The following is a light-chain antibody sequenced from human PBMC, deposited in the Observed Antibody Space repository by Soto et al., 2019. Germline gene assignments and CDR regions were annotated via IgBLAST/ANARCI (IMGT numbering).Light chain of an antibody. Sequence: EIVLTQSPGTLSLSPGERATLSCRASQSVSRTYLAWYQQKPVQAPRLLIYATSSRATGIPDRFSSSGSGTDFTLTISRLEPEDFAVYYCQQYGRSGTFGQGTKVEIK. CDR1: QSVSRTY. CDR3: QQYGRSGT. V-gene: IGKV3-20*01. CDR2: ATS. J-gene: IGKJ1*01.